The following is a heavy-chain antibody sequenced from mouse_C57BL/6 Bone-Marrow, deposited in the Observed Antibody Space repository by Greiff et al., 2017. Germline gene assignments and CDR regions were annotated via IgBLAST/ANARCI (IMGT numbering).Heavy chain of an antibody. Sequence: QVQLQQPGAELVKPGASVTLSCKASGYTFTSYWMHWVKQRPGRGLEWIGRIDPNSGSTNYNEKFKSKATLTVDTSSSTAYMQLSSLTSEDSAVYYCARRHSNFYYFDYWGQGTTLTVSS. J-gene: IGHJ2*01. D-gene: IGHD2-5*01. CDR1: GYTFTSYW. CDR2: IDPNSGST. V-gene: IGHV1-62-3*01. CDR3: ARRHSNFYYFDY.